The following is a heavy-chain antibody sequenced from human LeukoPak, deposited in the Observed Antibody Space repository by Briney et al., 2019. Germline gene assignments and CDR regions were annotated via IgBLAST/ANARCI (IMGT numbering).Heavy chain of an antibody. D-gene: IGHD4-17*01. CDR1: GGSISSSSYY. Sequence: ASETLSLTCTVSGGSISSSSYYWGWIRQPPGKGLEWIGSIYYSGSTYYNPSLKSRVTISVDTSKNQFSLKLSSVTAADTAVYYCAPSYGDSPFDYWGQGTLVTVSS. CDR2: IYYSGST. V-gene: IGHV4-39*01. CDR3: APSYGDSPFDY. J-gene: IGHJ4*02.